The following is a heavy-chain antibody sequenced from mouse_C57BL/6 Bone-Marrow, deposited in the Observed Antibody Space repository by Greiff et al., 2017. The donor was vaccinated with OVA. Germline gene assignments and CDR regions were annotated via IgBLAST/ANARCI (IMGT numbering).Heavy chain of an antibody. J-gene: IGHJ1*03. CDR2: IHPNSGST. V-gene: IGHV1-64*01. Sequence: VQLQQSGAELVKPGASVKLSCKASGYTFTSYWMHWVKQRPGQGLEWIGMIHPNSGSTNYNEKFKSKATLTVDKSSSTAYMQLSSLTSEDSAVYYCARCPYYYGSRYFDVWGTGTTVTVSS. CDR3: ARCPYYYGSRYFDV. CDR1: GYTFTSYW. D-gene: IGHD1-1*01.